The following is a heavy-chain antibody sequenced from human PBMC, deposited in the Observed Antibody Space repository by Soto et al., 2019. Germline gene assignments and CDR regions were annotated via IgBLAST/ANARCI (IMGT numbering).Heavy chain of an antibody. V-gene: IGHV3-30*18. J-gene: IGHJ4*02. CDR2: ISYDGSNK. CDR1: GFTFSSYG. CDR3: AKDFSSGSYHSFDY. D-gene: IGHD1-26*01. Sequence: GGSLRLSCAASGFTFSSYGMHWVRQAPGKGLEWVAVISYDGSNKYYADSVKGRFTISRDNSKNTLYLQMNSLRAEDTAVYYCAKDFSSGSYHSFDYWGQGTLVTVSS.